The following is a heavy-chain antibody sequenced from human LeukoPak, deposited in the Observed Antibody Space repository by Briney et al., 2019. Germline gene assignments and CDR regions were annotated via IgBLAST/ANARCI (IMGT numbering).Heavy chain of an antibody. CDR3: ATGRYCSGGSCYLDY. CDR2: VDPEDGET. D-gene: IGHD2-15*01. CDR1: GYTFTDYY. Sequence: ASVKISCKVSGYTFTDYYMHWVQQAPGKGLEWMGLVDPEDGETIYAEKFQGRVTITADTSTDTASMELSSLRAEDTAVYYCATGRYCSGGSCYLDYWGQGTLVTVSS. J-gene: IGHJ4*02. V-gene: IGHV1-69-2*01.